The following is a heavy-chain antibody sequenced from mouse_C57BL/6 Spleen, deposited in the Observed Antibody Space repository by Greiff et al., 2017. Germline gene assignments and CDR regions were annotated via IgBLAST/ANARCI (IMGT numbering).Heavy chain of an antibody. J-gene: IGHJ2*01. CDR3: AGRDYDVGHYFDY. V-gene: IGHV5-17*01. CDR1: GFTFSDYG. D-gene: IGHD2-4*01. CDR2: ISSGSSTI. Sequence: EVHLVESGGGLVKPGGSLKLSCAASGFTFSDYGMHWVRQAPEKGLEWVAYISSGSSTIYYADTVKGRFTISRDNAKNTLFLQMTSLRSEDTAMYYCAGRDYDVGHYFDYWGQGTTLTVSS.